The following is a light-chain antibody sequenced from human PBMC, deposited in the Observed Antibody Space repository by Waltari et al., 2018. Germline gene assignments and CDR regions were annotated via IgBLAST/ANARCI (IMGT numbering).Light chain of an antibody. Sequence: QSALPQPASVSGAPGQSITIPGPGTRSNAGGCHYASCYKQHPGKAPKLMIYEVSNRPSGVSNRFSGSKSGNTASLTISGLQAEDEADYYCSSYTSSNSVVFGGGTKLTVL. CDR1: RSNAGGCHY. CDR2: EVS. V-gene: IGLV2-14*01. J-gene: IGLJ2*01. CDR3: SSYTSSNSVV.